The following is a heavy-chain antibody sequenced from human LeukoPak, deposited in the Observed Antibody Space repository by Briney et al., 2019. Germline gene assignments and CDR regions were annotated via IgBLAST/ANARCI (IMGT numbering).Heavy chain of an antibody. CDR2: INYSGST. Sequence: SETLSLTCTVSGGSISSYYWSWIRQPPGKGLEWIGYINYSGSTNYNPSLKSRVTISVDTSKNQFSLKLSSVTAADTAVYYCARASRGSGSYRYYFDYWGQGTLVTVSS. CDR1: GGSISSYY. V-gene: IGHV4-59*01. CDR3: ARASRGSGSYRYYFDY. D-gene: IGHD3-10*01. J-gene: IGHJ4*02.